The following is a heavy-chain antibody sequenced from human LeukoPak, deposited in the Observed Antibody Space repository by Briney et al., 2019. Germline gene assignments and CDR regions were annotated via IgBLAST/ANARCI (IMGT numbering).Heavy chain of an antibody. J-gene: IGHJ4*02. V-gene: IGHV4-34*01. Sequence: PSETLSLTCAVYGGSFSGYYWSWIRQPPGKGLEWIGEINHSGSTNYNPSLKSRVTISVDTSKNQFSLKLSSVTAADTAVYYCARRTYLRYFDYWGQGTLVTVSS. D-gene: IGHD2-21*01. CDR2: INHSGST. CDR3: ARRTYLRYFDY. CDR1: GGSFSGYY.